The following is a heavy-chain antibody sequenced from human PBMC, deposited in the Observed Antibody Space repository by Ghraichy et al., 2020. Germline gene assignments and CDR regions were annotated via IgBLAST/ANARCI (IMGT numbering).Heavy chain of an antibody. CDR1: GFTFSSYE. D-gene: IGHD3-10*01. J-gene: IGHJ6*02. CDR3: ARSLLWFGELSGYYYGMDG. Sequence: GGSLRLSCAASGFTFSSYEMNWVRQAPGKGLEWVSYISSSGSTIYYADSVKGRFTISRDNDKNSLYLQMNSLRAEDTAVYYCARSLLWFGELSGYYYGMDGWGQGTTVTVSS. CDR2: ISSSGSTI. V-gene: IGHV3-48*03.